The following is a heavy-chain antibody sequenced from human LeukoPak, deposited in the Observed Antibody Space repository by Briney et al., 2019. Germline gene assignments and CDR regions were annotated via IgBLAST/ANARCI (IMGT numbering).Heavy chain of an antibody. CDR3: AKDRGRGYSYGSLDAFDI. Sequence: GGSLRLSCAASGFTFSSYAMSWVRQAPGKGLEWVSAISGSGGSTYYADSVKGRFTISRDNSKNTLYLQMNSLRAEDTAVYYCAKDRGRGYSYGSLDAFDIWGQGTMVTVSS. J-gene: IGHJ3*02. CDR2: ISGSGGST. D-gene: IGHD5-18*01. V-gene: IGHV3-23*01. CDR1: GFTFSSYA.